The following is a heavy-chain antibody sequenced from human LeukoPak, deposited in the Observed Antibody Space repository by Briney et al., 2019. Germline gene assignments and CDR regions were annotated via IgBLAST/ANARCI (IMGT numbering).Heavy chain of an antibody. CDR1: GFTFSSYG. CDR3: ATMYYDFWSGYYPTH. CDR2: IKQDGSEK. D-gene: IGHD3-3*01. V-gene: IGHV3-7*01. Sequence: GGSLRLSCAASGFTFSSYGMHWVRQAPGKGLEWVANIKQDGSEKYYVDSVKGRFTISRDNAKNSLYLQMNSLRAEDTAVYYCATMYYDFWSGYYPTHWGQGTLVTVSS. J-gene: IGHJ4*02.